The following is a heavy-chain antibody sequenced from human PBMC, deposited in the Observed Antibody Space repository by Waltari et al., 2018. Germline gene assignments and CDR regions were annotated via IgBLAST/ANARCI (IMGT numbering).Heavy chain of an antibody. D-gene: IGHD6-19*01. V-gene: IGHV3-30-3*01. CDR1: GFTLNTYA. CDR2: ISYDGDNK. J-gene: IGHJ6*02. CDR3: ARDPEAVPLNYYYGLDV. Sequence: QVHLVESGGGVVQTGRSLSLARAASGFTLNTYAKYWVRQAPGKGLEWVAVISYDGDNKYYADSVKGRFTISRDSSKNTLYLQMNSLRTEDTAVYFCARDPEAVPLNYYYGLDVWGLGTTVTVSS.